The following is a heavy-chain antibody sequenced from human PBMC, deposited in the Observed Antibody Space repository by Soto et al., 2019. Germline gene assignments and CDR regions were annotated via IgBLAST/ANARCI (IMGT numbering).Heavy chain of an antibody. D-gene: IGHD3-16*01. CDR2: IYHSGST. Sequence: QVQLQESGPGLVEPSGTLSLTCGVSGGSISTNNWWSWVRQSPGRGLEWIGEIYHSGSTNYNPSLKSRVTMSVDKSKNQFSLGLTSVTAADTAVYYCAREQGAGTYMGFDYWGQGTLVTVSS. J-gene: IGHJ4*02. V-gene: IGHV4-4*02. CDR3: AREQGAGTYMGFDY. CDR1: GGSISTNNW.